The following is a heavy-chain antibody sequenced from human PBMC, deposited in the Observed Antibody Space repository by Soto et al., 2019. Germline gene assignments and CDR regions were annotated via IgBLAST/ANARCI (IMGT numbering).Heavy chain of an antibody. CDR1: GYTFTSYY. J-gene: IGHJ6*03. V-gene: IGHV1-46*03. Sequence: ASVKVSCKASGYTFTSYYMHWVRLAPGQGLEWMGIINPSGGSTSYAQKFQGRVTMTRDTSTSTVYMELSSLRSEDTAVYYCARAKMYGSGSYYDYYYYYMDVWGKGTTVTVSS. CDR3: ARAKMYGSGSYYDYYYYYMDV. CDR2: INPSGGST. D-gene: IGHD3-10*01.